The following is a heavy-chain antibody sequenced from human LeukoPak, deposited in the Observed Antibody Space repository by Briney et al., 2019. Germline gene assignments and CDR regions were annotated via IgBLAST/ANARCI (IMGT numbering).Heavy chain of an antibody. D-gene: IGHD3-22*01. CDR1: GGSISSGDYY. V-gene: IGHV4-30-4*01. CDR2: IYYSGST. Sequence: SETLSLTCTVSGGSISSGDYYWSWIRQPPGKGLEWIGYIYYSGSTYYNPSLKSRITISVDTSKNQFPLKLSSVPAADTAVYYCATDSYYYDSGGYRTFDYWGQGTLVTASS. CDR3: ATDSYYYDSGGYRTFDY. J-gene: IGHJ4*02.